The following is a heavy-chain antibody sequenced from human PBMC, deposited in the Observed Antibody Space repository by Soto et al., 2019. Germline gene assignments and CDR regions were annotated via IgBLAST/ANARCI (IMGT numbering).Heavy chain of an antibody. Sequence: EVQLLESGGGLVQPGGSLRLSCAASGFTFNNYAMTWVRQAPGKGLEWVSTITGSADSTYYADSVEGRFTISRDNSKNTVYLQMNGLRAEDTAVYYCAKCGSRSFYYYMDVCGKGTTVTVSS. CDR3: AKCGSRSFYYYMDV. CDR2: ITGSADST. CDR1: GFTFNNYA. V-gene: IGHV3-23*01. D-gene: IGHD2-2*01. J-gene: IGHJ6*03.